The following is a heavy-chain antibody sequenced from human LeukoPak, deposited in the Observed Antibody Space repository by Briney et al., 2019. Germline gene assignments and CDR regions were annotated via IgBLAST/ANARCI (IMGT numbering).Heavy chain of an antibody. CDR3: ARDYNYYDSSGYYPNSVFDY. CDR2: ISAYNGNT. CDR1: GYTFTSYG. Sequence: GASVKVSCKASGYTFTSYGISWVRQAPGQGLEWMGWISAYNGNTNYAQKLQGRVTMTTDTSTSTAYMELRSLRSDDTAVYYCARDYNYYDSSGYYPNSVFDYWGQGTLVTVSS. V-gene: IGHV1-18*01. D-gene: IGHD3-22*01. J-gene: IGHJ4*02.